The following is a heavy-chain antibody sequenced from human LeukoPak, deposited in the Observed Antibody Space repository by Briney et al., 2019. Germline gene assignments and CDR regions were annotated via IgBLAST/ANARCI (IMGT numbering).Heavy chain of an antibody. Sequence: GASVKVSCKASGYTFTGYYIHWVRQAPGQGLEWMGRINPNNGGTNYAQKFQGRVTMTRDMSMSTAYMELSRLRSVDTAVYYCAGEDNSSGYRLFDIWGQGTMVTVPS. J-gene: IGHJ3*02. D-gene: IGHD3-22*01. CDR2: INPNNGGT. CDR1: GYTFTGYY. CDR3: AGEDNSSGYRLFDI. V-gene: IGHV1-2*06.